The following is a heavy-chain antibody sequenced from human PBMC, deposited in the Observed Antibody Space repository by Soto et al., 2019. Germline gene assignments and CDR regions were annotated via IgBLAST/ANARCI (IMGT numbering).Heavy chain of an antibody. J-gene: IGHJ6*02. CDR2: IYYTGNT. D-gene: IGHD2-2*01. V-gene: IGHV4-39*01. Sequence: QLQLQESGPGLMKPSETLSLTCSVSGGSISISNYQWGWIRQPPGKELEWIASIYYTGNTYYNPSLKSRVTMSIDTSKNPFPLKVSSVTAADTAVYYCARLGGNCDATGCYGYYVMDVWGQGTTVTVSS. CDR3: ARLGGNCDATGCYGYYVMDV. CDR1: GGSISISNYQ.